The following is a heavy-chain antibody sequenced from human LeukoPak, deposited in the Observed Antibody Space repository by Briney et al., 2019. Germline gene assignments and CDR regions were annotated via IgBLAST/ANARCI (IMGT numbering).Heavy chain of an antibody. CDR1: GGSISSISYY. CDR3: AVPRNPDPYQALGQWDY. V-gene: IGHV4-39*01. J-gene: IGHJ4*02. CDR2: IYYSGST. D-gene: IGHD2-2*01. Sequence: HPDTQSLTCPVSGGSISSISYYWGWIRQPPGKGLEWIGSIYYSGSTFYNPSLKSRVTISVDTSKNKFSLKLRSVTAADTAVYYCAVPRNPDPYQALGQWDYWGQGTLVTVSS.